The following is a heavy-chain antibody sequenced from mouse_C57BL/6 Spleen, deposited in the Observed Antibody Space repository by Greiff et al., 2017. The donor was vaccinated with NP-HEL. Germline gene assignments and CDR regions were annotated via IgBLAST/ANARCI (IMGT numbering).Heavy chain of an antibody. CDR3: TRDGGNYPYYFDY. CDR1: GFTFSSYA. D-gene: IGHD2-1*01. CDR2: ISSGGDYI. V-gene: IGHV5-9-1*02. Sequence: DVMLVESGEGLVKPGGSLKLSCAASGFTFSSYAMSWVRQTPEKRLEWVAYISSGGDYIYYADTVKGRFTISRDNARNTLYLQMSSLKSEDTAMYYCTRDGGNYPYYFDYWGQGTTLTVSS. J-gene: IGHJ2*01.